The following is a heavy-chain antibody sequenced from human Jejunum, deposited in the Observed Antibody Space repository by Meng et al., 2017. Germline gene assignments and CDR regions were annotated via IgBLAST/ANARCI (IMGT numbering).Heavy chain of an antibody. Sequence: QVQRKGSGPGLVKPSQTLSLTCTVSGGSISSGDYYWSWIRQPPGKGLEWIGYIYYSGSTYYNPSLKSRVTISVDTSKNQFSLKLSSVTAADTAVYYCARDRTTGRYFDYWGQGTLVTVSS. CDR2: IYYSGST. V-gene: IGHV4-30-4*01. J-gene: IGHJ4*02. D-gene: IGHD4-11*01. CDR1: GGSISSGDYY. CDR3: ARDRTTGRYFDY.